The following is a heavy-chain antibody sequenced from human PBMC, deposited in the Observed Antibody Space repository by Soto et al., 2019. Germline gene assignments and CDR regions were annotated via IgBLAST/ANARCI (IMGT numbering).Heavy chain of an antibody. D-gene: IGHD3-9*01. CDR3: ARINYDILTGYPFDP. CDR2: IYYSGST. CDR1: GGSISSYY. Sequence: SETLSLTCTVSGGSISSYYWSWIRQPPGKGLEWIGYIYYSGSTNYNPSLKSRVTISVDTSKNQFSLKLSSVTAADTAVYYCARINYDILTGYPFDPWGQGTLVTVSS. V-gene: IGHV4-59*01. J-gene: IGHJ5*02.